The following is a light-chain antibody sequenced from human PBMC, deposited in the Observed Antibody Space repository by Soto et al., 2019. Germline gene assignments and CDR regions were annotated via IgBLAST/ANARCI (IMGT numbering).Light chain of an antibody. CDR3: QQYGRSLLT. V-gene: IGKV3-20*01. CDR2: GAS. Sequence: EIVLTQSPGTLSLSPGERATLSCRASQRVSSSYLAWYQQKPGQAPRLLIYGASSRATGIPDRFSGSGSGTDFTLTISSLEPEDFAVYYCQQYGRSLLTFGGGTKVEIK. CDR1: QRVSSSY. J-gene: IGKJ4*01.